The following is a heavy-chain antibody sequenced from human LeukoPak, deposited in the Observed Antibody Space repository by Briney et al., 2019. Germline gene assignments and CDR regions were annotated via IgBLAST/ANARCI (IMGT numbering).Heavy chain of an antibody. CDR1: GFTFSSYA. D-gene: IGHD5-18*01. J-gene: IGHJ4*02. CDR2: ISYDGSNK. V-gene: IGHV3-30*04. Sequence: GRSLRLSCAASGFTFSSYAMHWVRQAPGKGLEWVAVISYDGSNKYYADSVKGRFTISRDNSKNTLYLQMNSLRAEDTAVYYCAKLGEGGYSYDYLPYYFDYWGQGTLVTVSS. CDR3: AKLGEGGYSYDYLPYYFDY.